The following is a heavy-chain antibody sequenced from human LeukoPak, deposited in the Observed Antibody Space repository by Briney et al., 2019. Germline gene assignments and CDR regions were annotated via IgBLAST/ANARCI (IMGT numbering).Heavy chain of an antibody. Sequence: SETLSLTCAVYGGSFSTYYWSWIRQPPGKGLEWIGEVTHSGRTNYNPSLRSRVTISVDMSKHQFSLKLISVTAADTAVSYCARGPRIVPANDGYYYMDVWGKGTTVTVSS. CDR2: VTHSGRT. J-gene: IGHJ6*03. D-gene: IGHD2-2*01. V-gene: IGHV4-34*01. CDR1: GGSFSTYY. CDR3: ARGPRIVPANDGYYYMDV.